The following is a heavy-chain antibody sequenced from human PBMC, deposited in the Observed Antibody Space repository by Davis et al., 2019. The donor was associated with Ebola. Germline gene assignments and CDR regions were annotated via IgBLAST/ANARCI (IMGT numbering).Heavy chain of an antibody. CDR1: GYTFTSYD. V-gene: IGHV1-2*02. J-gene: IGHJ4*02. D-gene: IGHD5-12*01. CDR2: INHYSGVT. Sequence: SDKVPCKTFGYTFTSYDICWVRQAAGQGLEWMGWINHYSGVTRYVQKYEGRVTMTRDTSIRTAYMELSSLRSDDTAVYFCARVLLSGFDLDYWGQGTLVTVSS. CDR3: ARVLLSGFDLDY.